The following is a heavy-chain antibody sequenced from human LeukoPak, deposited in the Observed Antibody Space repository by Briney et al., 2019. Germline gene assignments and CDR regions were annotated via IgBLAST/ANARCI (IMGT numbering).Heavy chain of an antibody. CDR1: GFTFSSYW. Sequence: GGSLRLSCAASGFTFSSYWMSWVRQAPGKGLEWVSVIYSGGSTYYADSVKGRFTISRDNSKNALYLQMNSLRAEDTAVYYCARDRSSGYYRYFDYWGQGTLVTVSS. CDR3: ARDRSSGYYRYFDY. J-gene: IGHJ4*02. V-gene: IGHV3-53*01. CDR2: IYSGGST. D-gene: IGHD3-22*01.